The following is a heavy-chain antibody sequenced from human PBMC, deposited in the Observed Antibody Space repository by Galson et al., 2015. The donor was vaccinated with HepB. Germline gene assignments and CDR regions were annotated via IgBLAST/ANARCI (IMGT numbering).Heavy chain of an antibody. CDR2: IYPGDSDT. CDR3: ARRRCSGGSCYVGYFDY. V-gene: IGHV5-51*01. J-gene: IGHJ4*02. CDR1: GYSFTSYW. D-gene: IGHD2-15*01. Sequence: QSGAEVKKPGESLKISCKGSGYSFTSYWIGWVRQMPGKGLGWMGIIYPGDSDTRYSPSFQGQVTISADKSISTAYLQWSSLKASDTAMYYCARRRCSGGSCYVGYFDYWGQGTLVTVSS.